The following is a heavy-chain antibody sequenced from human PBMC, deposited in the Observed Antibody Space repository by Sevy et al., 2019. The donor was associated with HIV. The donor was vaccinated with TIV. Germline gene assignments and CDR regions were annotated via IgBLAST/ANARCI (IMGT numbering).Heavy chain of an antibody. J-gene: IGHJ4*02. CDR2: FSFGCGKI. Sequence: PGGSLRLSCAASGFTFSSYAMSWVRQAPGKGLEWVSTFSFGCGKINYADSVKGRFTISRDNSKNTLYLQMHSLRAEDTAVYYCAREGCSKPHDYWGQGTLVTVSS. V-gene: IGHV3-23*01. CDR1: GFTFSSYA. D-gene: IGHD3-10*02. CDR3: AREGCSKPHDY.